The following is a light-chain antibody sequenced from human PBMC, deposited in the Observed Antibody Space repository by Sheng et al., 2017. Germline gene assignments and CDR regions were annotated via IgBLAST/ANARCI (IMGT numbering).Light chain of an antibody. V-gene: IGKV1-27*01. CDR2: AAS. CDR1: QGIDNY. J-gene: IGKJ4*01. CDR3: QKYNSAPLT. Sequence: DNQMTQSPSSLSASVGDRVTITCRASQGIDNYLAWYQQKPGKPPNLLIYAASNLHSGVPSRFSGSGSGTEFTLTISSLQPEDVAIYYCQKYNSAPLTFGGGTKVEIK.